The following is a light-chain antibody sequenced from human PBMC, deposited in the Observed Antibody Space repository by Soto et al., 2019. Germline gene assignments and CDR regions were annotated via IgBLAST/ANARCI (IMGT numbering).Light chain of an antibody. CDR3: QHAYVAPYS. V-gene: IGKV1-39*01. J-gene: IGKJ2*03. Sequence: DIQMTQSPSSVSASIGDTVTITCRASQDINVYLNWYQQKPGEVPKLLIYSASSLHSGVPSRFTGSGSETDFTLTIRSLQPEDFATYYCQHAYVAPYSFSQGTKVDIK. CDR2: SAS. CDR1: QDINVY.